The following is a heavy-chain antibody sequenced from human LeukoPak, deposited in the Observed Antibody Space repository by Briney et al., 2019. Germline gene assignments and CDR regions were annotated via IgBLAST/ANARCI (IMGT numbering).Heavy chain of an antibody. V-gene: IGHV4-59*04. CDR2: IYYSGST. Sequence: SETLSLTCTVSGGSISNYHWSWIRQPPGKGLEWIGSIYYSGSTYYNPSLKSRVTISVDTSKNQFSLKLSSVTAADTAVYYCAGYYDGSGYHYNWFDPWGQGTLVTVSS. CDR1: GGSISNYH. J-gene: IGHJ5*02. D-gene: IGHD3-22*01. CDR3: AGYYDGSGYHYNWFDP.